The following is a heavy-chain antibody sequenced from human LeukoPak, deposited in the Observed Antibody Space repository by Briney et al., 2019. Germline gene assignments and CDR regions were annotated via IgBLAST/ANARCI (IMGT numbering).Heavy chain of an antibody. V-gene: IGHV1-3*01. J-gene: IGHJ6*04. CDR3: AMGYCSGGSCYSLPYYYYGMDV. CDR1: GYTFTSYA. CDR2: INAGNGNT. Sequence: ASVKVSCKASGYTFTSYAMHWVRQAPGQRLEGMGWINAGNGNTKYSQKFQGRVTITRDTSASTAYMELSSLRSEDTAVYYCAMGYCSGGSCYSLPYYYYGMDVWGKGTTVTVSS. D-gene: IGHD2-15*01.